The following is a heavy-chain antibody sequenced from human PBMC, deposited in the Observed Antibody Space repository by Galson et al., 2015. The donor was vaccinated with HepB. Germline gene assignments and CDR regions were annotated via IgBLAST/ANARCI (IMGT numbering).Heavy chain of an antibody. CDR2: LSGSGAIT. V-gene: IGHV3-23*01. CDR1: GFNFRSHV. Sequence: SLRLSCAASGFNFRSHVMTWVRQAPGKGLEWVSSLSGSGAITYYADSVKGRFTISRDNSQNRIFLHMNRLGAEDTALYYCAKDSVSGTYVPTYSDSWGQGTLVTVSS. J-gene: IGHJ4*02. CDR3: AKDSVSGTYVPTYSDS. D-gene: IGHD1-26*01.